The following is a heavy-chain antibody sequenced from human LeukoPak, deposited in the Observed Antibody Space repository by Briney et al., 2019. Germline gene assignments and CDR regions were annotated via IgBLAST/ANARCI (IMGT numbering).Heavy chain of an antibody. Sequence: SETLSLTCAVSGYSIGSGYQWAWIRQPPGQTLAWIGSIFHSGSAHYNPSLKSRVTISVDTSTNHFSLRLSSVTAADTALYYCARDPRWLTPDCTSTSCYENYFDPWGQGILVTVSS. D-gene: IGHD2-2*01. J-gene: IGHJ5*02. CDR2: IFHSGSA. V-gene: IGHV4-38-2*02. CDR3: ARDPRWLTPDCTSTSCYENYFDP. CDR1: GYSIGSGYQ.